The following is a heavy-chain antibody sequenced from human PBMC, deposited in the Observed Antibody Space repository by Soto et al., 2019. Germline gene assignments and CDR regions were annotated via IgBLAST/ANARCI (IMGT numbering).Heavy chain of an antibody. CDR3: ARDLEGYCSGGSCQAPYGDVRWFDP. D-gene: IGHD2-15*01. CDR2: INPNSGGT. CDR1: GYTFTGYY. V-gene: IGHV1-2*02. J-gene: IGHJ5*02. Sequence: GSVKVSCKASGYTFTGYYMHWVRQAPGQGLEWMGWINPNSGGTNYAQKFQGRVTMTRDTSISTAYMELSRLRSDDTAVYYCARDLEGYCSGGSCQAPYGDVRWFDPWGQGTLVTVSS.